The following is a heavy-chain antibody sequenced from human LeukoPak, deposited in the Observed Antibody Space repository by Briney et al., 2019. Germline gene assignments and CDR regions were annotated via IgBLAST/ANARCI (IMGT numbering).Heavy chain of an antibody. CDR1: GFTFSDYE. CDR2: ISTSGSTT. Sequence: GGSLRLSCAAFGFTFSDYEINWVRQAPGKGLEWISCISTSGSTTYYADSVKGRFTISRDNAKNSLFLQMNTLTAEDTAVYYCARGALHVFDYWGQGTPVTVSS. J-gene: IGHJ4*02. CDR3: ARGALHVFDY. V-gene: IGHV3-48*03. D-gene: IGHD3-10*02.